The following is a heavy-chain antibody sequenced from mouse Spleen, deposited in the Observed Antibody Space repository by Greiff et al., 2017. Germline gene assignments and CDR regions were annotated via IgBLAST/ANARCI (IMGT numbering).Heavy chain of an antibody. CDR3: ARGGTTVVAPYWYFDV. CDR2: IYPRSGNT. V-gene: IGHV1-81*01. CDR1: GYTFTSYG. J-gene: IGHJ1*03. Sequence: VQLQQSGAELARPGASVKLSCKASGYTFTSYGISWVKQRTGQGLEWIGEIYPRSGNTYYNEKFKGKATLTADKSSSTAYMELRSLTSEDSAVYFCARGGTTVVAPYWYFDVWGTGTTVTVSS. D-gene: IGHD1-1*01.